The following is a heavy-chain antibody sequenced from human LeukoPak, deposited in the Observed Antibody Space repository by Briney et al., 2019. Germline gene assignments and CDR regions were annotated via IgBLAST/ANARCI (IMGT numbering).Heavy chain of an antibody. J-gene: IGHJ4*02. CDR1: GGSFSDFY. Sequence: SETLSLTCAVYGGSFSDFYWNWIRQPPGKGLEWIGEINHYGSRNYNSSLTRRVTISVDMAKTQFSLNLTSVSAADTAVYYVARDMSTAARLQTNFDYWGQGTRVTVSS. V-gene: IGHV4-34*01. CDR2: INHYGSR. CDR3: ARDMSTAARLQTNFDY. D-gene: IGHD6-6*01.